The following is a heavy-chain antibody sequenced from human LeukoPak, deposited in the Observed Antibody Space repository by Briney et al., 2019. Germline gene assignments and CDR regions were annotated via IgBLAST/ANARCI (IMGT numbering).Heavy chain of an antibody. CDR2: ITSGGAT. CDR1: GLVFNDAW. Sequence: GGSLRLSCVVSGLVFNDAWMSWVRQAPGKGLEWVGRITSGGATDYAAPVKGRFSISRDNSKSTFYLQMNSLETGDTAMYYCTWMATVRTVDFWGQGTLVTVSS. CDR3: TWMATVRTVDF. D-gene: IGHD4-17*01. J-gene: IGHJ4*02. V-gene: IGHV3-15*01.